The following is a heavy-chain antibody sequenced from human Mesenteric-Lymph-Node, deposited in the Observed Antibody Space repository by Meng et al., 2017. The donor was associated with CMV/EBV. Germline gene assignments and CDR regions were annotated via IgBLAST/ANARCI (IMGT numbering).Heavy chain of an antibody. V-gene: IGHV3-7*03. D-gene: IGHD6-19*01. J-gene: IGHJ6*02. Sequence: GESLKISCAASGFTFSSHGMHWVRQAPGKGLEWVANIKVDGSEKYYLDSVKGRFTISRDNAKNSLYLQMNSLRAEDTAFYFCAKDMDRGSDWQHYFYSGLDVWGQGTTVTVSS. CDR2: IKVDGSEK. CDR1: GFTFSSHG. CDR3: AKDMDRGSDWQHYFYSGLDV.